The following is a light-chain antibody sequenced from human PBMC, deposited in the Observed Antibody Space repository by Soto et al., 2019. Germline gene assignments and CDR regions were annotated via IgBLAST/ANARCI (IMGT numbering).Light chain of an antibody. J-gene: IGKJ1*01. CDR3: QQYNNWPPIT. V-gene: IGKV3-15*01. CDR2: GAS. CDR1: QSVASN. Sequence: EVVMTQSPATLSVSPGERATLSCRASQSVASNLAWYQQKPGQPPRLLIYGASTRATGIPDRFSGTGFGTGFTLTISSLQSEDFAVYYCQQYNNWPPITFGPGTKVEIK.